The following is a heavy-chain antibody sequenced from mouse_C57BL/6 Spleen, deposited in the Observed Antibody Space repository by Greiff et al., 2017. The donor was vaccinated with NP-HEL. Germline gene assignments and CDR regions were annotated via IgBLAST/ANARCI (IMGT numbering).Heavy chain of an antibody. D-gene: IGHD2-5*01. CDR1: GYTFTDYN. CDR2: INPNNGGT. CDR3: ARQNYYSNYFYAMDY. J-gene: IGHJ4*01. Sequence: EVQLQQSGPELVKPGASVKIPCKASGYTFTDYNMDWVKQSHGKSLEWIGDINPNNGGTIYNQKFKGKATLTVDKSSSTAYMELRSLTSEDTAVYYCARQNYYSNYFYAMDYWGQGTSVTVSS. V-gene: IGHV1-18*01.